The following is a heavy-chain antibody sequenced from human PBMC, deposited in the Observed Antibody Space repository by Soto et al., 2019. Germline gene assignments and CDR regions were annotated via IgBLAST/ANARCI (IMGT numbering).Heavy chain of an antibody. CDR2: VYYSGTT. CDR1: GGSSSTDDHY. CDR3: ATLRSRWNIDY. D-gene: IGHD1-1*01. V-gene: IGHV4-30-4*01. Sequence: QVQLQESGPGLVKPSQTLSLTCTVSGGSSSTDDHYWSWIRQSPGKGLEWIGYVYYSGTTHYNPSLKSRLFISLDTSKNHFSLQLTSVTAADTAVYYCATLRSRWNIDYWGQGTLVTVSS. J-gene: IGHJ4*02.